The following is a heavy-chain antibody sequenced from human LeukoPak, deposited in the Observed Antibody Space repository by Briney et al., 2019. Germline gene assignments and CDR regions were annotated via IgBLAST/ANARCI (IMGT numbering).Heavy chain of an antibody. CDR1: GDSISSTTYY. CDR2: IYSSGST. Sequence: SETLSLTCTVSGDSISSTTYYWGWIRQPPGKGLEWIGSIYSSGSTYYNPSLKSRVTVSADTSNNQVSLKLRSVTAADTAVYYCARASCGGGTCYDSRGWFDPWGQGTLVTVSS. CDR3: ARASCGGGTCYDSRGWFDP. D-gene: IGHD2-15*01. V-gene: IGHV4-39*07. J-gene: IGHJ5*02.